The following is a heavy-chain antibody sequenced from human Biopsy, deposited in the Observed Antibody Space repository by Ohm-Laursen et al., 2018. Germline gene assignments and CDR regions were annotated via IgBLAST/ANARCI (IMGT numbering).Heavy chain of an antibody. J-gene: IGHJ6*02. D-gene: IGHD6-19*01. V-gene: IGHV4-59*11. CDR1: GGSISSHY. Sequence: DTLSLTCTVSGGSISSHYWSWIRQPPGKGLEWIGYIYNRGSTKYNSSLKSRVTISVDTSKNQFSLTVRSVTAADTAMYYCARGQDSSYLAYGMDVWGQGTTVTVSS. CDR2: IYNRGST. CDR3: ARGQDSSYLAYGMDV.